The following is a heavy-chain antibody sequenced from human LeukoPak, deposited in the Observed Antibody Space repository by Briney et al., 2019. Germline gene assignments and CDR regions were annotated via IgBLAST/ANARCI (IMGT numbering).Heavy chain of an antibody. D-gene: IGHD5-12*01. J-gene: IGHJ6*03. V-gene: IGHV3-23*01. CDR3: AKDGGYSANIYYMDV. Sequence: PGGSLRLSCAASGFTFSSYAMSWVRQAPGRGLEWVSGISAGGGSRYYADFVEGRFTISRDNSKNTLYLEVDSLRAEDTAVYNCAKDGGYSANIYYMDVWGKGITVTVSS. CDR2: ISAGGGSR. CDR1: GFTFSSYA.